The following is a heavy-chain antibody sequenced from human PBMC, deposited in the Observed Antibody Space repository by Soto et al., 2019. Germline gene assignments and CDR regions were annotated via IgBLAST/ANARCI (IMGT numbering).Heavy chain of an antibody. CDR2: IIPIFGAA. D-gene: IGHD2-8*01. CDR3: ARDEDRVTARH. V-gene: IGHV1-69*13. CDR1: GCTFSTYR. Sequence: SVKVSCTVSGCTFSTYRISWVRQAPGQGLERVGGIIPIFGAAKHAQKFQGRVTITADDSTSTVYMELSGLRSEDTAVYFCARDEDRVTARHWGQGTLVTVSS. J-gene: IGHJ4*02.